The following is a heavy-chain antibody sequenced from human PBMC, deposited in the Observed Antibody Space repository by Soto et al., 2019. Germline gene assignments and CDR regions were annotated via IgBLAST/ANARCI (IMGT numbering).Heavy chain of an antibody. J-gene: IGHJ4*02. D-gene: IGHD2-21*02. Sequence: QVQLQESGPGLGKPSQTLSLTCTVSGGSINRGGYYWTWIHQHPGKGLEWIGSVYYSGSTNYNPSLQRRVTISVDTSKNQFSLKLSSVSAADTAVYYCARGAGGNFYFDYWGQGTLVTVSS. V-gene: IGHV4-31*03. CDR2: VYYSGST. CDR1: GGSINRGGYY. CDR3: ARGAGGNFYFDY.